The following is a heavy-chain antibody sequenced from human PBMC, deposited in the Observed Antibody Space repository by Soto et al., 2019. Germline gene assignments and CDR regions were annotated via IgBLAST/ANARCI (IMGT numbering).Heavy chain of an antibody. Sequence: GGSLRLSCAASGFTFSSYSMNWVRQAPGKGLEWVSYISSSSTIYYADSVKGRFTISRDNAKNSLYLQMNSLRAEDTAVYYCAREPPLGDQAFDIWGQGTMVTVSS. D-gene: IGHD3-16*01. CDR1: GFTFSSYS. J-gene: IGHJ3*02. CDR2: ISSSSTI. CDR3: AREPPLGDQAFDI. V-gene: IGHV3-48*04.